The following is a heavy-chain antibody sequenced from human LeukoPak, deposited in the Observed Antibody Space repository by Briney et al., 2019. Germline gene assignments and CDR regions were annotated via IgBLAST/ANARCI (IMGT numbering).Heavy chain of an antibody. Sequence: PSETLSLTCTVSGGSISSSSYYWGWIRQPPGKGLEWIGSIYYSGSTYYNPSLKSRVTISVDTSKNQFSLKLTSVTAADTAVYYCARNWYYYDSSGYYYRYFGAFDIWGQGTMVTVSS. D-gene: IGHD3-22*01. CDR2: IYYSGST. J-gene: IGHJ3*02. V-gene: IGHV4-39*01. CDR1: GGSISSSSYY. CDR3: ARNWYYYDSSGYYYRYFGAFDI.